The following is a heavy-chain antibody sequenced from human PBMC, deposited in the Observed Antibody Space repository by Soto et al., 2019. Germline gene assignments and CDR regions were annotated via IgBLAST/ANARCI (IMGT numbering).Heavy chain of an antibody. Sequence: GGSLRLPCAASGFTFSRYNMNWVRQAARKGLEWVSSISSSSSYIYYAESVKGRFTISRDNAKNSLYLQMSSLRAEDRAVYYCELVPYYASSASYLWVQGLLVT. CDR1: GFTFSRYN. D-gene: IGHD3-22*01. V-gene: IGHV3-21*01. J-gene: IGHJ4*02. CDR3: ELVPYYASSASYL. CDR2: ISSSSSYI.